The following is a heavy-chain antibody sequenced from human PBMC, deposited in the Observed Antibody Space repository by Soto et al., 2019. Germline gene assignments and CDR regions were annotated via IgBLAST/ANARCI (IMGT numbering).Heavy chain of an antibody. CDR1: GFSLSTSGVG. J-gene: IGHJ4*02. D-gene: IGHD1-20*01. V-gene: IGHV2-5*02. CDR2: IYWDDDK. Sequence: QITLKESGPTLVKPTQTLTMTCTFSGFSLSTSGVGVAWIRQPPGKALEWLALIYWDDDKRYSPSLKSRLTFTKDTSKHQVVFTITNMDPVDTATYYCAHTMYNWGSGYFDYWGQGTLVTVSS. CDR3: AHTMYNWGSGYFDY.